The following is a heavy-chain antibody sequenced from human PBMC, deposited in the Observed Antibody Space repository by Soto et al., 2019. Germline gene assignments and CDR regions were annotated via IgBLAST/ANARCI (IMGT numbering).Heavy chain of an antibody. D-gene: IGHD6-19*01. CDR2: IWYDGSNK. Sequence: QVQLVESGGGVVQPGRSLRLSCAASGFTFSTYGMHWVRQAPGKGLEWVAVIWYDGSNKYYADSVKGRFTISRDNSKNMLDMQMNSLRAEDTAVYHCARGGYSAGWTYGMDVWGQGTTVTVS. CDR3: ARGGYSAGWTYGMDV. CDR1: GFTFSTYG. V-gene: IGHV3-33*01. J-gene: IGHJ6*02.